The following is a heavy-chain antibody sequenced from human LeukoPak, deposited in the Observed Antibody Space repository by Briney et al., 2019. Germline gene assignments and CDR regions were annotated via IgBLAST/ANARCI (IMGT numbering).Heavy chain of an antibody. CDR3: ARRYCSSTSCHYFDY. J-gene: IGHJ4*02. D-gene: IGHD2-2*01. V-gene: IGHV1-46*01. CDR2: INPSGGST. Sequence: ASVKVSCKASGYTFTSYYMHWVRQAPGQGLEWVGIINPSGGSTSYAQKFQGRVTMTRDTSTSTVYMELSSLRSEDTAVYYCARRYCSSTSCHYFDYWGQGTLVTVSS. CDR1: GYTFTSYY.